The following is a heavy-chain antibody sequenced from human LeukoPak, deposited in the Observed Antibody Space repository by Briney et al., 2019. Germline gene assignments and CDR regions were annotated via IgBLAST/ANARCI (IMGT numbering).Heavy chain of an antibody. Sequence: ASVKVSCKASGGTFSSYAISWVRQAPGQGLEWMGRIIPIFGTANYAQKFQGRVTITTDESTSTAYMELSSLRSEDTAVYYCARTKKLSPITMLVLDAFDIWGQGTMVTVSS. CDR1: GGTFSSYA. CDR2: IIPIFGTA. J-gene: IGHJ3*02. CDR3: ARTKKLSPITMLVLDAFDI. D-gene: IGHD3-22*01. V-gene: IGHV1-69*05.